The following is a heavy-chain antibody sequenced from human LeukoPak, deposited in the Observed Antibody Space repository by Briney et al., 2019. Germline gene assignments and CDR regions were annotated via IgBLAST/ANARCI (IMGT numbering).Heavy chain of an antibody. CDR2: ISSSSSYI. CDR3: AKDAQYGGYSYVNY. D-gene: IGHD5-18*01. Sequence: GGSLRLSCAASGFTFSSYSVYWVRQALGKGLEWVSSISSSSSYINYADSVKGRFTISRDNAKNSLYLQMNSLRAEDTAVSYCAKDAQYGGYSYVNYWGQGTLVTVSS. J-gene: IGHJ4*02. V-gene: IGHV3-21*01. CDR1: GFTFSSYS.